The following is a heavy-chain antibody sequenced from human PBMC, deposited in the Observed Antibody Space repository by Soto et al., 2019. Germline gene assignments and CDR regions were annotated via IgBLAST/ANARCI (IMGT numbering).Heavy chain of an antibody. CDR1: GGSIDSGDYY. D-gene: IGHD2-2*01. V-gene: IGHV4-61*08. CDR2: VYYSGPT. Sequence: SETLSLTCTDSGGSIDSGDYYWTWIRQPPGKGLEWIGYVYYSGPTNYNPFLRSRVTLSLDKSKNQFSLKMNSVTAADTAVYYCERDVTAPHKYFDPWGQGTLVTVSS. CDR3: ERDVTAPHKYFDP. J-gene: IGHJ5*02.